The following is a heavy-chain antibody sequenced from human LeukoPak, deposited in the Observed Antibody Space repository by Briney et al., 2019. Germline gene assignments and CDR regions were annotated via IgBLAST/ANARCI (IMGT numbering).Heavy chain of an antibody. CDR2: ISAYNGNT. J-gene: IGHJ4*02. D-gene: IGHD3-10*01. CDR3: ARDLGDYYGSGTPPGY. CDR1: GYTFTSYG. V-gene: IGHV1-18*01. Sequence: ASVKVSCKASGYTFTSYGISWVRQAPGQGLEWMGWISAYNGNTNYAQKLQGRVTMTTDTSTSIAYMELRSLRSDDTAVYYCARDLGDYYGSGTPPGYWGQGTLVTVSS.